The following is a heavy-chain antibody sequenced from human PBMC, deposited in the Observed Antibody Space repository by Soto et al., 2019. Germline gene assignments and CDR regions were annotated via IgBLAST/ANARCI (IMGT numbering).Heavy chain of an antibody. CDR3: TIAVDY. Sequence: GGSLRLSCAASGFTLSNTWMTWVRQAPGKGLEWVGRIMSKSDGGTTDYAAPVKGRFTVSRDDSKNTLYLQMNSLKTEDTAVYYCTIAVDYWGQGTLVTVSS. V-gene: IGHV3-15*01. J-gene: IGHJ4*02. CDR1: GFTLSNTW. CDR2: IMSKSDGGTT.